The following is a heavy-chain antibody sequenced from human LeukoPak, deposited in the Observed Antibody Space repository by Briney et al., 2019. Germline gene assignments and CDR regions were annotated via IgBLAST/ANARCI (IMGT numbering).Heavy chain of an antibody. CDR2: IWHDGSIE. Sequence: GGSLRLSCAASGFAFSGSDMHWVRQAPGKGLKWVAVIWHDGSIESYADSVKGRFTVSRDNSKTTLYLQMNSLRAEDTAVYYCATGPLNDYGMGDWGQGTTVTVSS. CDR3: ATGPLNDYGMGD. CDR1: GFAFSGSD. J-gene: IGHJ6*02. V-gene: IGHV3-33*03.